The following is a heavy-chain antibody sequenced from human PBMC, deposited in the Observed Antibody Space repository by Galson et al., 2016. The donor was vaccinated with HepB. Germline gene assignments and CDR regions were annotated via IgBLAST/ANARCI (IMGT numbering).Heavy chain of an antibody. Sequence: SLRLSCAVAGFSVSAHHVGWFRQTPGKGLECASVLYGGGGTYYSDSVRGRFSVSRDNSNNIVYLHMNSLRVDDTAVYYCVGYGGNSVWGQGALVTASS. J-gene: IGHJ4*02. CDR2: LYGGGGT. V-gene: IGHV3-53*01. CDR3: VGYGGNSV. CDR1: GFSVSAHH. D-gene: IGHD4-23*01.